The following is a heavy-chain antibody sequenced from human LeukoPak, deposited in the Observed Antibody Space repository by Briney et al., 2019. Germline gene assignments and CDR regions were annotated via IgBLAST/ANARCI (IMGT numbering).Heavy chain of an antibody. CDR2: ITSSSSYI. CDR3: ARSPGFWSGVDS. D-gene: IGHD3-3*01. Sequence: PGGSLRLSCAASGFTFSSYTMNWVRQAPGEGMEWVSSITSSSSYIHYADSVKGRFTVSRDNAKNLLYLQMNSLRAEDTAMYYCARSPGFWSGVDSWGQGTLVTVSS. V-gene: IGHV3-21*01. CDR1: GFTFSSYT. J-gene: IGHJ4*02.